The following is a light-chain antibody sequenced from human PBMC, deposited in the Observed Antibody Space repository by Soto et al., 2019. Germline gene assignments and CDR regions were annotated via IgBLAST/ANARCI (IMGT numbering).Light chain of an antibody. J-gene: IGKJ5*01. CDR3: QQRSNWPPLT. V-gene: IGKV3-11*01. CDR2: DAS. Sequence: EIVLTQSPATLSLSPGERATLSCRASQSVSSYLAWYQQKSGQAPRLLIYDASNRATGIPARFSGRESGTGFTLTISSLQPEDFAVYYCQQRSNWPPLTFGQGTRLESK. CDR1: QSVSSY.